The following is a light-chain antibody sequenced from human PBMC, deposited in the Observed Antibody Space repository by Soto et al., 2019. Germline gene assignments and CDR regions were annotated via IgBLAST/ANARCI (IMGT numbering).Light chain of an antibody. Sequence: QSALTQPASVSGSPGQSITISCTGTSSDVGGCNLVSWYQQHPGKAPKLMISEVSKRPSGISDRFSGSKSGSTASLTISGLQAEDEADYYCCSYAGTSTHTVFGGGTQLTVL. CDR1: SSDVGGCNL. CDR3: CSYAGTSTHTV. CDR2: EVS. V-gene: IGLV2-23*02. J-gene: IGLJ7*01.